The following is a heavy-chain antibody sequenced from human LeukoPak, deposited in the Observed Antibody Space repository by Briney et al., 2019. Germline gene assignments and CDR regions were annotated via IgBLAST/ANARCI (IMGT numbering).Heavy chain of an antibody. Sequence: PSETLSLTCAVYGGSFSGYYWSWIRQPPGKGLEWIGEINHSGSTNYNPSLKSRVTISVDTSKNQFSLKLSSVTAADTAVYYCAKDSGWSRHYNWFDPWGQGTLVTVSS. D-gene: IGHD6-19*01. V-gene: IGHV4-34*01. CDR2: INHSGST. CDR1: GGSFSGYY. J-gene: IGHJ5*02. CDR3: AKDSGWSRHYNWFDP.